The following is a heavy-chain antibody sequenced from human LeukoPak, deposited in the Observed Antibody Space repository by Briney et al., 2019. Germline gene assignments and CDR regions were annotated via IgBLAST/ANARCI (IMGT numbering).Heavy chain of an antibody. CDR2: ISGSGGST. D-gene: IGHD1-26*01. V-gene: IGHV3-23*01. CDR3: ARDGIVGATSY. J-gene: IGHJ4*02. Sequence: GGSLRLSCAASGFTFSSYAMSWVRQAPVKGLEWVSAISGSGGSTYYADSVKGRFTISRDNSKNTLYLQMNSLRAEDTAVYYCARDGIVGATSYWGQGTLVTVSS. CDR1: GFTFSSYA.